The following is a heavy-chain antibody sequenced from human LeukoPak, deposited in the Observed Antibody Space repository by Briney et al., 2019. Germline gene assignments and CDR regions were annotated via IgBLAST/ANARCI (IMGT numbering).Heavy chain of an antibody. J-gene: IGHJ4*02. V-gene: IGHV4-39*07. CDR2: IYYSGST. CDR3: AGGQVFAFDY. CDR1: GGSISSSSYY. Sequence: PSETLSLTCTVSGGSISSSSYYWGWIRQPPGKGLEWIGSIYYSGSTYYNPSLKSRVTISVDTSKNQFSLKLSSVTAADTAVYYCAGGQVFAFDYWGQGTLVTVSS.